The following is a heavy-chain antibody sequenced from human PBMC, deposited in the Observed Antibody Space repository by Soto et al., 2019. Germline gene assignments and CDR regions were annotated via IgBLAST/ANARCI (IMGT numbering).Heavy chain of an antibody. D-gene: IGHD1-26*01. J-gene: IGHJ4*02. CDR1: GFTFRNYA. V-gene: IGHV3-30*04. Sequence: GGSLRLSCAASGFTFRNYAIHWVRQAPGKGLEWVAVISRDGSHKYYLDSVKGRFTISRDNSKDTVNLLMNSLRDDDSAMYYCARSRNSAVADSFDFWGQGTLVTVSS. CDR3: ARSRNSAVADSFDF. CDR2: ISRDGSHK.